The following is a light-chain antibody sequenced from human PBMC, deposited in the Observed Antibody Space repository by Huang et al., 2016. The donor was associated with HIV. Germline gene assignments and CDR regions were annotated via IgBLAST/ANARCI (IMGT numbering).Light chain of an antibody. CDR1: QSVNNNY. J-gene: IGKJ2*03. Sequence: EILLTQSPDTLSLSPGVRATLSCRASQSVNNNYLAWYQQNPGQAPRLLIYRASNRATCIPDRFSGSGSGTDFTLTISRLEPDDFAVYYCQQFGSSPPYSFGQGTKLEIK. CDR2: RAS. CDR3: QQFGSSPPYS. V-gene: IGKV3-20*01.